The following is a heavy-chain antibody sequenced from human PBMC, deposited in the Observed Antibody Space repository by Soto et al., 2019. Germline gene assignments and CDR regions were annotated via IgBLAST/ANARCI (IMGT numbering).Heavy chain of an antibody. CDR2: ISYDGSNK. D-gene: IGHD2-2*01. CDR3: ARDHSTSLLYYYGMDV. V-gene: IGHV3-30-3*01. Sequence: PGGSLRLSCAASGFTFSSYAMHWVRQAPGKGLEWVAVISYDGSNKYYADSVKGRFTISRDNSKNTLYLQMNSLRAEDTAVYYCARDHSTSLLYYYGMDVWGQGTTVTVSS. CDR1: GFTFSSYA. J-gene: IGHJ6*02.